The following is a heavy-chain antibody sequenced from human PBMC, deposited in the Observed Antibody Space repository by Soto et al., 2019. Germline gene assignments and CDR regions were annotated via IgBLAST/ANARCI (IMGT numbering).Heavy chain of an antibody. V-gene: IGHV4-39*01. CDR2: VFYTGFT. CDR3: DTSQQRYIWNYFDH. Sequence: QLQLQESGPGLVKPSETLSLTCAVSGGSISGSYYYWGWLRQAPGKGPEWIGSVFYTGFTSYNPSHKSRVSVYVDKSKNQLCLKVSGMSAIDTAVYYCDTSQQRYIWNYFDHWGKGAVVTVAS. J-gene: IGHJ4*02. D-gene: IGHD3-9*01. CDR1: GGSISGSYYY.